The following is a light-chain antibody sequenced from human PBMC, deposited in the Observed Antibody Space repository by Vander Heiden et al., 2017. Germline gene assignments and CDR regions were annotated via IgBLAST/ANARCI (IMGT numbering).Light chain of an antibody. V-gene: IGKV1-39*01. J-gene: IGKJ3*01. Sequence: DLQMTQSPSSLSASVGDRVTIPCRASQSISDYLNWYQQKPGKAPNLLIYAASSLRSGVPSRFSGSGSGTDFALTISSLQPEDFATYYCQQSYSSPFTFGPGTKVDIK. CDR1: QSISDY. CDR2: AAS. CDR3: QQSYSSPFT.